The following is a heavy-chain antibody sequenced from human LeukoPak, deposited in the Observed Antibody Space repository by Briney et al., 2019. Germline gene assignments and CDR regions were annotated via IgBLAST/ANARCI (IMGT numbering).Heavy chain of an antibody. V-gene: IGHV3-74*01. CDR2: INSDGGGA. Sequence: GGSLRLSCAASGITFGNNWMHWVRQAPGKGLVWISRINSDGGGAIYADSVKGRFTVSRDNAKNTLYLQMNSLRAEDTAVYYCARDVPHNWFDTWGQGTLVTVSS. J-gene: IGHJ5*02. CDR3: ARDVPHNWFDT. CDR1: GITFGNNW.